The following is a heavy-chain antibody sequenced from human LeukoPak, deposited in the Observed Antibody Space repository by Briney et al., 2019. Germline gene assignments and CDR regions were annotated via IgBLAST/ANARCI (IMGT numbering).Heavy chain of an antibody. CDR1: GFTFSSYA. V-gene: IGHV3-23*01. CDR3: ARVNGYSYGRYYYYGMDV. Sequence: GGSLRLSCAASGFTFSSYAMSWVRQAPGKGLEWVSAISGSGGSTYYADSVKGRFTISRHNSKNTLYLQMNSLRAEDTAVYYCARVNGYSYGRYYYYGMDVWGQGTTVTVSS. D-gene: IGHD5-18*01. J-gene: IGHJ6*02. CDR2: ISGSGGST.